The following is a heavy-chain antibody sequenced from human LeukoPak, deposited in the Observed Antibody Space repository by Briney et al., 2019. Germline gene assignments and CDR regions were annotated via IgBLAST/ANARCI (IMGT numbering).Heavy chain of an antibody. V-gene: IGHV4-61*10. CDR1: GGSISSGSYY. D-gene: IGHD2-15*01. CDR3: ARGARVAPFDY. Sequence: PSETLSLTCTVSGGSISSGSYYWSWIRQPAGKGLEWIGRIYYSGSTNYNPSLKSRVTIPVDTSKNQFSLKLSSVTAADTAVYYCARGARVAPFDYWGQGTLVTVSS. J-gene: IGHJ4*02. CDR2: IYYSGST.